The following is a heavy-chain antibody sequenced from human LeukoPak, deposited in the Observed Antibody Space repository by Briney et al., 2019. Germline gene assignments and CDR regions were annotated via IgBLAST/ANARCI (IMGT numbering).Heavy chain of an antibody. D-gene: IGHD2-2*01. V-gene: IGHV1-8*01. CDR2: MNPNSGNT. Sequence: GASVKVSCKASGYTFTSYDINWVRQATGQGLEWMGWMNPNSGNTGYAQKFQGRVTMTRNTSISTAYMELSSLRSEDTAVYYCARVVVVLTAILPYYYYGMDVWGQGTTVTVSS. CDR3: ARVVVVLTAILPYYYYGMDV. CDR1: GYTFTSYD. J-gene: IGHJ6*01.